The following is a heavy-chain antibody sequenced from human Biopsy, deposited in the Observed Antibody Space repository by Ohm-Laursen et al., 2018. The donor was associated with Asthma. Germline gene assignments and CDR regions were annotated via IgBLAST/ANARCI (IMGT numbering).Heavy chain of an antibody. V-gene: IGHV1-69*13. CDR1: GGTFSSNS. Sequence: GASVKVSCKASGGTFSSNSINWVRQAPGQGLERMGRIIPIFGPTNYAQKFQGRVTISADDSTSTAYMELSSLSSEDTALYYCARGPEYVRSSGALDYWGQGTLVTVSS. CDR3: ARGPEYVRSSGALDY. J-gene: IGHJ4*02. D-gene: IGHD2-2*01. CDR2: IIPIFGPT.